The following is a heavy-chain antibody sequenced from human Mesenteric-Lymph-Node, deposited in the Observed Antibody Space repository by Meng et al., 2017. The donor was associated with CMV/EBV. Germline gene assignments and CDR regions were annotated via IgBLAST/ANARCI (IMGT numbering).Heavy chain of an antibody. Sequence: GESLKISCAASGFTFRRYWMSWVRQTPEKGLEWVANIKEDGSQTYYVDSVKGRFIISRDNAKTSVYLQMNSLRAEDTAVYYCAKDPPDYWGQGTLVTVSS. CDR3: AKDPPDY. V-gene: IGHV3-7*03. J-gene: IGHJ4*02. CDR1: GFTFRRYW. CDR2: IKEDGSQT.